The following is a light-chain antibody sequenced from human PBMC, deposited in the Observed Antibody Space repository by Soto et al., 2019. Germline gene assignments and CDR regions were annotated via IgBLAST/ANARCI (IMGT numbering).Light chain of an antibody. CDR1: SSDIGAYNF. CDR3: TEHPGLNPWYV. V-gene: IGLV2-8*01. CDR2: EVN. J-gene: IGLJ1*01. Sequence: QSALPQPPSASGSPGQSVTISCTGTSSDIGAYNFVSWYQQHPGKVPKLIIVEVNKRASGVPARFSGSKYGNTATLTFSGLQAEEEANYYCTEHPGLNPWYVLGTGTKLTVL.